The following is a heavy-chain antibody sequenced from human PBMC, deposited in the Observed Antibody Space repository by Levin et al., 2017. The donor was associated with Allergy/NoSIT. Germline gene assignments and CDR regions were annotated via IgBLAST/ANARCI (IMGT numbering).Heavy chain of an antibody. CDR3: VREIAEAGT. CDR2: ISDDGSSE. CDR1: GFTFSNYA. Sequence: GGSLRLSCAASGFTFSNYAMHWVRQAPGKGLEWVGVISDDGSSEFYIDSVKGRFTISRDNSKNRLYLQMDSLRAEDTALYYCVREIAEAGTWGQGTLVIVSS. V-gene: IGHV3-30-3*01. D-gene: IGHD6-13*01. J-gene: IGHJ4*02.